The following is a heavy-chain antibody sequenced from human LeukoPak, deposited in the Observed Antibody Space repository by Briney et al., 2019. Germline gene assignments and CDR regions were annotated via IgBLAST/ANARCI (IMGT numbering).Heavy chain of an antibody. D-gene: IGHD1-7*01. V-gene: IGHV4-61*02. CDR2: IYTSGST. CDR1: GGSISSGSHY. Sequence: KSSETLSLTCTVSGGSISSGSHYWSWIRQPAGKGLEWIGRIYTSGSTNYNPSLKSRVTISVDTSTNQFSLKLSSVTAADTAVYYCARSRYNWNYGYWGQGTLVTVSS. CDR3: ARSRYNWNYGY. J-gene: IGHJ4*02.